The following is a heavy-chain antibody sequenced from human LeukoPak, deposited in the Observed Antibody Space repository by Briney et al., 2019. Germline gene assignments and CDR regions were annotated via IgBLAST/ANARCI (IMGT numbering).Heavy chain of an antibody. CDR2: INHSGST. CDR3: ASWRLPSILGYYYYMDV. Sequence: GSLRLSYAASGFTFSDYYMSWIRQPPGKGLEWIGEINHSGSTNYNPSLKSRVTISVDTSKNQFSLKLSSVTAADTAVYYCASWRLPSILGYYYYMDVWGKGTTVTVSS. J-gene: IGHJ6*03. V-gene: IGHV4-34*01. D-gene: IGHD2-21*01. CDR1: GFTFSDYY.